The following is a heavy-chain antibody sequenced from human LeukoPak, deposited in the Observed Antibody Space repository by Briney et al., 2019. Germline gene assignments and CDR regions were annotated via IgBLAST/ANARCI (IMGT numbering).Heavy chain of an antibody. D-gene: IGHD3-22*01. J-gene: IGHJ4*02. V-gene: IGHV4-59*01. CDR2: IYYVGST. Sequence: PSETLSLTCTVSGGSISYYYWSWIRQSPGKGLEWIGYIYYVGSTNSNPSLKSRVTISVDTSKNQFSLKLSSVTAADTAVYYCARGYYYDNSGPEFDYWGPGTLVTVSS. CDR3: ARGYYYDNSGPEFDY. CDR1: GGSISYYY.